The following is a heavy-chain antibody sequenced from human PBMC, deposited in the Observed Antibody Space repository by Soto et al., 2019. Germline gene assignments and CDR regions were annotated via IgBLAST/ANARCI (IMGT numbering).Heavy chain of an antibody. D-gene: IGHD3-3*01. V-gene: IGHV3-23*01. J-gene: IGHJ4*02. CDR2: ISGSGGST. CDR3: AKVTTYDFWSGYSTFHYYLFDY. Sequence: QPGGSLRLSCAASGFTFSSYAMSWVHQAPGKGLEWVSAISGSGGSTYYADSVKGRFTISRDNSKNTLYLQMNSLRAEDTAVYYCAKVTTYDFWSGYSTFHYYLFDYWGQGTLVTVSS. CDR1: GFTFSSYA.